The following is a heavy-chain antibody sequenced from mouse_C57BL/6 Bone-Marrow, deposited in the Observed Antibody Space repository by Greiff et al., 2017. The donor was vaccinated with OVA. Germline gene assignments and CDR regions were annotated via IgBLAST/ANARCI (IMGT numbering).Heavy chain of an antibody. Sequence: QVQLQQSGAELVRPGASVTLSCKASGYTFTDYEMHWVKQTPVHGLEWIGAIDPETGGTAYNQKFKGKAILTADKSSSTAYMELRSLTSEDSAVYYCTRSYSNNGDCDYWGQGTTLTVSA. V-gene: IGHV1-15*01. CDR2: IDPETGGT. CDR3: TRSYSNNGDCDY. J-gene: IGHJ2*01. D-gene: IGHD2-5*01. CDR1: GYTFTDYE.